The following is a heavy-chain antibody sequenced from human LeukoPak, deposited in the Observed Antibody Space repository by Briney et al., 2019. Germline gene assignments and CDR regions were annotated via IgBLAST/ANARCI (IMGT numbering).Heavy chain of an antibody. J-gene: IGHJ4*02. CDR1: RFTFSNYG. D-gene: IGHD1-20*01. V-gene: IGHV3-30*18. Sequence: GGSLRLSCAASRFTFSNYGMHWVRQAPGKGLEWVAIISYDGSNKYYADSVKGRFTIYRDNSKNTLYLQMNSLGVEDSAVYYCAKTGNYNWNGFDYWGQGTLVTVSS. CDR3: AKTGNYNWNGFDY. CDR2: ISYDGSNK.